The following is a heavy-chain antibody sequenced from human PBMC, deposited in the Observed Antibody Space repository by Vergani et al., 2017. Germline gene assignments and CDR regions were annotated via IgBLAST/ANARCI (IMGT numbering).Heavy chain of an antibody. CDR2: VSWNSETI. CDR3: AKGQQLVFFSVDV. V-gene: IGHV3-9*01. D-gene: IGHD6-13*01. Sequence: EVQLVESGGGLVQPGRSLRLSCEASGFRFDEYAMHWVRRVPGKGLEWVSGVSWNSETIRYADSVKGRFTISRDNAKSSLYLQMDSLRPEDTAHYYCAKGQQLVFFSVDVWGIGTSVTVTA. CDR1: GFRFDEYA. J-gene: IGHJ6*04.